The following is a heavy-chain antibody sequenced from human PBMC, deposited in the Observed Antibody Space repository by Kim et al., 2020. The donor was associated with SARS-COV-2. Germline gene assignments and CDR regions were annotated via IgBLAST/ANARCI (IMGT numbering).Heavy chain of an antibody. Sequence: GRGRFTTSTDNSKNTLYLQMNSLRAEDTAVYYCAKDPLYGDYEYNWFDPWGQGTLVTVSS. V-gene: IGHV3-23*01. J-gene: IGHJ5*02. CDR3: AKDPLYGDYEYNWFDP. D-gene: IGHD4-17*01.